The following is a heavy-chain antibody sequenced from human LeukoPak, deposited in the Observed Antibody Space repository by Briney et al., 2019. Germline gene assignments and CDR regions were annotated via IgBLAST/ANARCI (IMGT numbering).Heavy chain of an antibody. CDR2: IYYSGST. Sequence: TSETLSLTCTVSGGSISSYYWSWIRQPPGKGLEWIGYIYYSGSTYYNPSLKSRVTISVDTSKNQFSLKLSSVTAADTTVYYCATRDGYNRFDYWGQGTLVTVSS. V-gene: IGHV4-59*12. CDR1: GGSISSYY. D-gene: IGHD5-24*01. J-gene: IGHJ4*02. CDR3: ATRDGYNRFDY.